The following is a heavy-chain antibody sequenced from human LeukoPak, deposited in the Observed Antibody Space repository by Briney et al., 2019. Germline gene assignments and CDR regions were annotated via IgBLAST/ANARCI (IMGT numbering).Heavy chain of an antibody. J-gene: IGHJ4*02. V-gene: IGHV5-51*01. Sequence: GEPLKISCKGSGYSFTSYWIGWVRQMPGKGLEWMGIIYPGDSDTRYSPSFQGQVTISADKSISTAYLQWSSLKASDTAVYYCARAPYYDFWRHHYYFDYWGQGTLVTVSS. CDR1: GYSFTSYW. D-gene: IGHD3-3*01. CDR3: ARAPYYDFWRHHYYFDY. CDR2: IYPGDSDT.